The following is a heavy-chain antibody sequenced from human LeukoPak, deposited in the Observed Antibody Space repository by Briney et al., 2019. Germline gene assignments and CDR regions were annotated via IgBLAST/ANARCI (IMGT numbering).Heavy chain of an antibody. D-gene: IGHD6-19*01. CDR3: AKGVRYGGWYGDY. J-gene: IGHJ4*02. Sequence: PGGSLRLSCAASGFTFGSYAMSWVRQAPGKGLEWVSAISGSGGSTYYADSVKGRFTISRDNSKNTLYLQMNSLRAEDTAVYYCAKGVRYGGWYGDYWGQGTLVTVSS. CDR2: ISGSGGST. V-gene: IGHV3-23*01. CDR1: GFTFGSYA.